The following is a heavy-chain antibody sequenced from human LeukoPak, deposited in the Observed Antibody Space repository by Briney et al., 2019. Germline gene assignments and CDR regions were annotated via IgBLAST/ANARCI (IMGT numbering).Heavy chain of an antibody. J-gene: IGHJ6*03. CDR1: GGTFSSYA. CDR3: ATQYGSGSYYPQTSYYYYYYYMDV. CDR2: IIPIFGTA. V-gene: IGHV1-69*06. Sequence: SVKVSCKASGGTFSSYAISWVRQAPGQGLEWMGGIIPIFGTANYAQKFQGRVTITADKSTSTAYMELSSLRSEDTAVYYCATQYGSGSYYPQTSYYYYYYYMDVWGKGTTVTVSS. D-gene: IGHD3-10*01.